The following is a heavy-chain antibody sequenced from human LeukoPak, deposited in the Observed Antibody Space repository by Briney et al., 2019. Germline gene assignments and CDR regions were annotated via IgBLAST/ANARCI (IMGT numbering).Heavy chain of an antibody. CDR2: IYYSGST. D-gene: IGHD3-22*01. Sequence: SETLSLTCTVSGGSISSSSYYRGWIRQPPGKGLEWIGSIYYSGSTYYNPSLKSRVTISVDTSKNQFSLKLSSVTAADTAVYYCARVGYYDSSGFAYWGQGTLVTVSS. CDR3: ARVGYYDSSGFAY. J-gene: IGHJ4*02. CDR1: GGSISSSSYY. V-gene: IGHV4-39*01.